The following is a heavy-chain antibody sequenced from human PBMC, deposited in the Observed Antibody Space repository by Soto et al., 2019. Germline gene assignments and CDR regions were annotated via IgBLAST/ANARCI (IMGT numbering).Heavy chain of an antibody. CDR2: IRRSGDYT. Sequence: EVQLVESGGGLVMPGGSLRLSCIASWFSFSTYSMNWVRQAPGKGLEWVSSIRRSGDYTYYADSLKGRFTISRDNAKNSLSLQMISLRAEDTAVYYCARSTSLGGMDVWGQGTTVTVSS. CDR3: ARSTSLGGMDV. J-gene: IGHJ6*02. V-gene: IGHV3-21*01. D-gene: IGHD1-1*01. CDR1: WFSFSTYS.